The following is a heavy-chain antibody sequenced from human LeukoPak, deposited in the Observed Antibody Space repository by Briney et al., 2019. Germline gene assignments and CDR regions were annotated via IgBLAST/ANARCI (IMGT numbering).Heavy chain of an antibody. D-gene: IGHD2-15*01. Sequence: PGGSLRLSCAASGFTFNYYWVSWVRQAPGKGLEWVANLKPDGSDKYYVDSVKGRFTISRDNAKNSLYLQMNSLRAEDTAVYYCAREDMWAFDIWGQGTMVTVSS. CDR1: GFTFNYYW. CDR2: LKPDGSDK. CDR3: AREDMWAFDI. J-gene: IGHJ3*02. V-gene: IGHV3-7*01.